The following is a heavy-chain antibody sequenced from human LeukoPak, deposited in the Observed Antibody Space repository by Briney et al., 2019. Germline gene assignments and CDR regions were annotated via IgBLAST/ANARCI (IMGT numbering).Heavy chain of an antibody. CDR3: ARDRGVDYCSGGSCSHYYYYMDV. CDR2: IYYSGST. Sequence: SETLSLTCTVSGYSISSSYYWGWIRQPPGKGLEWIGSIYYSGSTYYNPSLKSRVTISVDTSKNQFSLKLSSVTAADTAVYYCARDRGVDYCSGGSCSHYYYYMDVWGKGTTVTISS. J-gene: IGHJ6*03. CDR1: GYSISSSYY. V-gene: IGHV4-38-2*02. D-gene: IGHD2-15*01.